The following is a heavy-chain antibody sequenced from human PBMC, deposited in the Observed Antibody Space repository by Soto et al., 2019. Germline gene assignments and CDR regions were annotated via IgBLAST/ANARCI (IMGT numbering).Heavy chain of an antibody. D-gene: IGHD6-6*01. CDR2: IIPIFGTA. V-gene: IGHV1-69*13. CDR1: GATFSSYA. CDR3: ARRVREQLEDYYYGMDV. J-gene: IGHJ6*02. Sequence: GASVKVSCKASGATFSSYAISWVRQAPGQGLEWMGGIIPIFGTANYAQKFQGRVTITADESTSTAYMELSSLRSEDTAVYYCARRVREQLEDYYYGMDVWGQGTTVTVSS.